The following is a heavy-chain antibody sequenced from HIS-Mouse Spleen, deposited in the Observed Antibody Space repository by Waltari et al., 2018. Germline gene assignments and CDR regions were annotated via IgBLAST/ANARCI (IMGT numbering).Heavy chain of an antibody. Sequence: QVQLQESGPGLVKPSETLSLTCPVPGGPISSYYWSWIRQPPGKGLDWIGYIYYSGSTNYNPSLKSRVTISVDTSKNQFSLKLSSVTAADTAVYYCARGGLLAATYYFDYWGQGTLVTVSS. V-gene: IGHV4-59*08. CDR2: IYYSGST. CDR3: ARGGLLAATYYFDY. D-gene: IGHD2-15*01. CDR1: GGPISSYY. J-gene: IGHJ4*02.